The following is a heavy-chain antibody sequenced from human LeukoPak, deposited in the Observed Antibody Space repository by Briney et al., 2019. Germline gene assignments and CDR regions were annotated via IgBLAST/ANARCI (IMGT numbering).Heavy chain of an antibody. V-gene: IGHV3-30*18. Sequence: GGSLRLPCAASGFTFSSYGMHWVRQAPGKGLEWVAVISYDGSNKYYADSVKGRFTISRDNSKNTLYLQMNSLRAEDTAVYYCAKCVVPAAMSWFDPWGQGTLVTVSS. CDR3: AKCVVPAAMSWFDP. CDR1: GFTFSSYG. J-gene: IGHJ5*02. CDR2: ISYDGSNK. D-gene: IGHD2-2*01.